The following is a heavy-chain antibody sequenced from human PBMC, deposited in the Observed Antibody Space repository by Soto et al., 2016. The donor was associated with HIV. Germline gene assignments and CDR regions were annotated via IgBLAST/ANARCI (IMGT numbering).Heavy chain of an antibody. D-gene: IGHD3-10*01. J-gene: IGHJ4*02. CDR1: GYTFTGYY. Sequence: QVQLVQSGAEVKKPGASVKVSCKASGYTFTGYYMHWVRQAPGQGLEWMGWINPNSGGTNYAQKFQDRVTMTRDTSISTAYMELSRLRSDDXAVYYCARERRYYGSGSMSFDYWGQGTLVTVSS. V-gene: IGHV1-2*02. CDR2: INPNSGGT. CDR3: ARERRYYGSGSMSFDY.